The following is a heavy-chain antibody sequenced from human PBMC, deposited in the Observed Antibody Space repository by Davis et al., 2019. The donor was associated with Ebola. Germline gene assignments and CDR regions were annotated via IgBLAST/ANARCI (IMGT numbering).Heavy chain of an antibody. CDR2: IKQDGSEK. J-gene: IGHJ3*02. CDR3: AKAVIVVVPAARYNWNYVDAFDI. D-gene: IGHD2-2*01. V-gene: IGHV3-7*03. CDR1: GFTFSSYG. Sequence: LSLTCAASGFTFSSYGMHWVRQAPGKGLEWVANIKQDGSEKYYVDSVKGRFTISRDNAKNSLYLQMNSLRAEDTAVYYCAKAVIVVVPAARYNWNYVDAFDIWGQGTMVTVSS.